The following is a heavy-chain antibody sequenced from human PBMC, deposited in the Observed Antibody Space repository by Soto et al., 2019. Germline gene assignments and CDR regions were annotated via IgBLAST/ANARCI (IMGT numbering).Heavy chain of an antibody. V-gene: IGHV1-8*01. CDR3: ARAPTGPAKSLVS. D-gene: IGHD1-1*01. CDR2: MKPKSGNT. Sequence: VQLVQSGTEVSEPGASVRVSCKASGYTLRNYDINCVRPAPGQRLEWMGWMKPKSGNTGFALKFQGRITMTRDNYTTTAYMELSSLISEDPAVSFCARAPTGPAKSLVSWGQGTLVTVSS. CDR1: GYTLRNYD. J-gene: IGHJ4*02.